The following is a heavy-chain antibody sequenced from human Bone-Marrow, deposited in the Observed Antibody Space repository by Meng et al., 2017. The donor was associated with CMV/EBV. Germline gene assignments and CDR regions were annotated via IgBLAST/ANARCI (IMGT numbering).Heavy chain of an antibody. Sequence: AYGFTCSDYYMSWIRQAPGKGLEWVSYMSRSGSTIWYADSVQGRFTISRDNAKNSLYLQMNSLSAEDTAVYYCARTPPAAIGWYFELWGRGTLVTVSS. CDR2: MSRSGSTI. D-gene: IGHD2-2*01. V-gene: IGHV3-11*01. CDR1: GFTCSDYY. J-gene: IGHJ2*01. CDR3: ARTPPAAIGWYFEL.